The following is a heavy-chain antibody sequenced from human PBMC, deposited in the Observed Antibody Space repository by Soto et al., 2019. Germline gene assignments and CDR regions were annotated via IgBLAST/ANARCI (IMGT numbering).Heavy chain of an antibody. Sequence: GGSLRLSCAASGFAFSNAWINWVRQAPGKGLQWVGRIKSKTDGGAADYAAPVKGRFAVSRDDSKNIVYLQMNSLKIEDTAVYYCTTDSRTTMPEVRFDYWGHGTLVTVSS. V-gene: IGHV3-15*07. CDR2: IKSKTDGGAA. CDR3: TTDSRTTMPEVRFDY. J-gene: IGHJ4*01. CDR1: GFAFSNAW. D-gene: IGHD3-10*01.